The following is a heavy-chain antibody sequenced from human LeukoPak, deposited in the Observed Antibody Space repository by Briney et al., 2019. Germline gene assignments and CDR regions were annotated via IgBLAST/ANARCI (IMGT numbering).Heavy chain of an antibody. CDR3: AKDRDGSITGGNWFDP. V-gene: IGHV3-30*18. J-gene: IGHJ5*02. Sequence: GGSLRLSCAASGFTFSRYGMHWVRQAPDKGLEWVAVISYDGSKKYYADSERGRFTVSRDNSKNTLYLQMNSLRAEDTAVYYCAKDRDGSITGGNWFDPWGQGTLVTVSS. D-gene: IGHD1-20*01. CDR1: GFTFSRYG. CDR2: ISYDGSKK.